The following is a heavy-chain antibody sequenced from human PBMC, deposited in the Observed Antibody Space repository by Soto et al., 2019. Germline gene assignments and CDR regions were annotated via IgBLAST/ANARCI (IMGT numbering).Heavy chain of an antibody. J-gene: IGHJ5*02. CDR1: GFTFSSYA. Sequence: GGSLRLSCAASGFTFSSYAMSWVRQAPGKGLEWVSAISGSGGSTYYADSVKGRFTISRDNSKNTLYLQMNSLRAEDTAVYCCAKDMRFDPAYNWFDPWGQGTLVTVSS. D-gene: IGHD3-9*01. V-gene: IGHV3-23*01. CDR2: ISGSGGST. CDR3: AKDMRFDPAYNWFDP.